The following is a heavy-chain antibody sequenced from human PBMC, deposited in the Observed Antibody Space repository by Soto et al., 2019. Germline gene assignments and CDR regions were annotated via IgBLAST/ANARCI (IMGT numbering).Heavy chain of an antibody. CDR3: ARGRDIYDYVWGSYRFYYFDY. CDR2: IDYSGST. CDR1: GGSISSGGYY. D-gene: IGHD3-16*02. J-gene: IGHJ4*02. V-gene: IGHV4-31*03. Sequence: QVQLQESGPGLVKPSQTLSLTCTVSGGSISSGGYYWSWIRQHPGKGLEGIGYIDYSGSTCYNPSLKIRVPRSVDTSKNQFSLKLSSVTAADPAVYSCARGRDIYDYVWGSYRFYYFDYWRQGPLVTVSS.